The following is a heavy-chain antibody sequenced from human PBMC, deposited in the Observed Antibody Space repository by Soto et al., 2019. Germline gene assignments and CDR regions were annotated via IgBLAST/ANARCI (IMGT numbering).Heavy chain of an antibody. CDR2: ISGSGGST. V-gene: IGHV3-23*01. D-gene: IGHD4-17*01. Sequence: EVQLLESGGGLVQPGGSLRLSCAASGFTFSSYAMSWVRQAPGKGLEWVSAISGSGGSTYYADSVKGRFTISRDNSKNTLYLQMNSLRAEDTAVYYCAKFPNDYGDYLGDFDYWGQGTLVTVSS. CDR3: AKFPNDYGDYLGDFDY. J-gene: IGHJ4*02. CDR1: GFTFSSYA.